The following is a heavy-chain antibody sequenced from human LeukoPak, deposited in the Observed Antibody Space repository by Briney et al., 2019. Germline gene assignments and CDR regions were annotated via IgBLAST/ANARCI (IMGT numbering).Heavy chain of an antibody. V-gene: IGHV3-21*01. J-gene: IGHJ4*02. CDR2: ISSSSSYI. Sequence: GSLRLSCAASGFTFSSYSMNWVRQAPGKGLEWVSSISSSSSYIYYADSVKGRFTISRDNAKNSLYLQMNSLRAEDTAVYYCARDVRAVAGLLDYWGQGTLVTVSS. D-gene: IGHD6-19*01. CDR1: GFTFSSYS. CDR3: ARDVRAVAGLLDY.